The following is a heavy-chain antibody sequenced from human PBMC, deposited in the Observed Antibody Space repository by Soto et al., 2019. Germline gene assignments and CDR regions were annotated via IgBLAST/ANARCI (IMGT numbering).Heavy chain of an antibody. CDR3: ARVFPDGWVEPGVVRGYLDT. Sequence: QVQLVQSGAEVKEPGSAVKVSCKAPADSFSSYGISWVRQAPGQGLEWMGGIIPIFGTINYAEKFQGRVTITADESTNTAYMELSSLRSEDTALYYCARVFPDGWVEPGVVRGYLDTWGRGTLVTVSS. CDR2: IIPIFGTI. V-gene: IGHV1-69*01. CDR1: ADSFSSYG. D-gene: IGHD3-3*01. J-gene: IGHJ4*02.